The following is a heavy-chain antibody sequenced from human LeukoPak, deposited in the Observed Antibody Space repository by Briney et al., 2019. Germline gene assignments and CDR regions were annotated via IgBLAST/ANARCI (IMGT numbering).Heavy chain of an antibody. CDR2: INPNSGGT. J-gene: IGHJ6*03. V-gene: IGHV1-2*02. Sequence: ASVKVSCKASGYTFTGYYMHWVRQAPEQGLEWMGWINPNSGGTNYAQKFQGRITMTRDTSISTVYMELSRLRSDDTALYFCARDSWNRYSFGLGGHYYYMDVWGKGTTVTISS. D-gene: IGHD5-18*01. CDR1: GYTFTGYY. CDR3: ARDSWNRYSFGLGGHYYYMDV.